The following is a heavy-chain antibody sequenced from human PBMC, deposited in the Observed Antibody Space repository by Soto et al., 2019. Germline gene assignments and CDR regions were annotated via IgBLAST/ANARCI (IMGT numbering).Heavy chain of an antibody. J-gene: IGHJ5*02. CDR2: IYYSGST. Sequence: SEALSLTCTVSGGSISVYYWNWIRQPPGKGLEWIGYIYYSGSTNYNPSLKSRVTISVDTSKNQFSLKLSSVTAADTAVYYCARDNTGGGSRLIMYNWFDPWGQGTLVTVSS. V-gene: IGHV4-59*01. CDR3: ARDNTGGGSRLIMYNWFDP. D-gene: IGHD2-15*01. CDR1: GGSISVYY.